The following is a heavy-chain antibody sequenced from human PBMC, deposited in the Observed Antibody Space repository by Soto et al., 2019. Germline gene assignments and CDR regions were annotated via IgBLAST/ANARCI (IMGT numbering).Heavy chain of an antibody. J-gene: IGHJ1*01. CDR1: GYIFTAYS. D-gene: IGHD2-15*01. Sequence: KYTGASVKVSCKASGYIFTAYSMHWVRQAPGQGLEWMGVVNPSGGSTNYAQKFQGRXPMTRDTSTSTVYMDLSSLTSEDTAVYYCAREENCSDGICYSQYFQRWGQGTLVTVSS. CDR3: AREENCSDGICYSQYFQR. CDR2: VNPSGGST. V-gene: IGHV1-46*01.